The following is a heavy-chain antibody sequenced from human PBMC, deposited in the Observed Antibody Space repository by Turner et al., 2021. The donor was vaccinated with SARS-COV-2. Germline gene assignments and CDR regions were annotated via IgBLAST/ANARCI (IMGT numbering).Heavy chain of an antibody. V-gene: IGHV3-21*01. CDR2: MSSRSSYI. J-gene: IGHJ6*02. CDR1: GFTFSSYS. D-gene: IGHD6-19*01. Sequence: EVQVVESGGGLVKPGGSLRLSCAAPGFTFSSYSMNWVRQAPGKGLEWVASMSSRSSYIYYADSVKGRFTISRDNAKTSLYLQMNSLRAEDTAVYYCARVFPTDSSVWYRYYYYYGMDVWGQGTTVTVSS. CDR3: ARVFPTDSSVWYRYYYYYGMDV.